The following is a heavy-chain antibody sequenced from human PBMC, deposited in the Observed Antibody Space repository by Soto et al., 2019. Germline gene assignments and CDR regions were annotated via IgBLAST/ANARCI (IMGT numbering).Heavy chain of an antibody. D-gene: IGHD4-17*01. CDR3: AREGTVGNYYYYGMDV. Sequence: SETLSLTCTVSGGSISSSSYYWGWIRQPPGKGLEWIGNIYYSGSTYYNTSLKRRVTISVDTSKNQFSLKLSSVTAADTAVYYCAREGTVGNYYYYGMDVWGQGTTVTVSS. CDR1: GGSISSSSYY. CDR2: IYYSGST. V-gene: IGHV4-39*07. J-gene: IGHJ6*02.